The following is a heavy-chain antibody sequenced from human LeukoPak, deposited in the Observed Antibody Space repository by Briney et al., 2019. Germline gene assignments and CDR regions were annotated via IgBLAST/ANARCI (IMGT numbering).Heavy chain of an antibody. J-gene: IGHJ3*01. CDR3: GMSGDRVPLQDDVFDV. V-gene: IGHV5-51*01. CDR1: GGSISSYY. Sequence: ETLSLTCTVSGGSISSYYWSWIRQPPGKGLEWIGYIYPGDSGPTYSPSFQGQVTISVDKSINTAYLQWSSLQASDTAMYYCGMSGDRVPLQDDVFDVWGQGTM. D-gene: IGHD1-26*01. CDR2: IYPGDSGP.